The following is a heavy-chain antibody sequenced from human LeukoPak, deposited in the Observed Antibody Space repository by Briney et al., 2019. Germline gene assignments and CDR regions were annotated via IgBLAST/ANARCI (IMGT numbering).Heavy chain of an antibody. CDR1: GFTFSSYA. D-gene: IGHD2-2*01. J-gene: IGHJ4*02. CDR2: ISSNGGST. CDR3: AKWYSSTSEFDY. V-gene: IGHV3-64*04. Sequence: AGGSLRLSCSASGFTFSSYAMHWVRQAPGKGLEYVSAISSNGGSTYYADSVKGRFTISRDNSKNTLYLQMNSLRAEDTAVYYCAKWYSSTSEFDYWGQGTLVTVSS.